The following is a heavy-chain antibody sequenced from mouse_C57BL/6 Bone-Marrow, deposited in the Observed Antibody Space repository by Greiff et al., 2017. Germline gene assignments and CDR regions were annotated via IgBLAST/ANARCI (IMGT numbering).Heavy chain of an antibody. V-gene: IGHV1-55*01. J-gene: IGHJ1*03. D-gene: IGHD2-12*01. CDR1: GYTFTSYW. CDR2: IYPGSGST. CDR3: ARERIVGGYFDV. Sequence: VQLQQPGAELVKPGASVKMSCKASGYTFTSYWITWVKQRPGQGLEWIGDIYPGSGSTNYNEKFKGKATLTVDTSSSTAYMQLSSLTSEDSAVXYCARERIVGGYFDVWGTGTTVTVSS.